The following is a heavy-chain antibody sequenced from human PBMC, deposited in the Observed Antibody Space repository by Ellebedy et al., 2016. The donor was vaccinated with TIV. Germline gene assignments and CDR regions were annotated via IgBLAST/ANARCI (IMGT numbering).Heavy chain of an antibody. CDR1: GFPFSSFE. J-gene: IGHJ6*02. CDR2: ICSIGTTK. V-gene: IGHV3-48*03. Sequence: PGGSLRLSCAASGFPFSSFEFNWVRQSPGKGLEWVSYICSIGTTKYYADSVKGRFTISRDNAKNSLYLQMNSLRAEDTAVYYCAAAHYYFYGKDVWGQGTRVTVSS. CDR3: AAAHYYFYGKDV. D-gene: IGHD2-15*01.